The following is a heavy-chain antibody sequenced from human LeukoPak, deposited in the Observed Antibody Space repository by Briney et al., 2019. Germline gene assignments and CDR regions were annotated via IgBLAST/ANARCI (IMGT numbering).Heavy chain of an antibody. CDR2: IYYSGST. V-gene: IGHV4-39*01. J-gene: IGHJ4*02. Sequence: SGTLSLTCTVSGGSISSSSYYWGWIRQPPGKGREWIGSIYYSGSTYYNPSLKSRVTISVDTSKNQFSLKLSSVTAADTAVYYCARHPDYCSSTSCYTNYFDYWGQGTLVTVSS. D-gene: IGHD2-2*02. CDR1: GGSISSSSYY. CDR3: ARHPDYCSSTSCYTNYFDY.